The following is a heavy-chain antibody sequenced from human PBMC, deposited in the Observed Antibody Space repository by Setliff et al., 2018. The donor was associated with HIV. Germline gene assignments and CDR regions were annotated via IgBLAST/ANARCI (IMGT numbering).Heavy chain of an antibody. CDR1: GGSMSTYY. V-gene: IGHV4-4*08. CDR2: IYTSEGT. J-gene: IGHJ4*02. Sequence: SETLSLTCTVSGGSMSTYYWSWIRQPPGKGLEWIGYIYTSEGTNYNPSLKSRVTISVDTSKNHFSLRLSSVTVADTAVYYCARGEFYCGTDCYWSSFDYWGQGILVTVSS. D-gene: IGHD2-21*02. CDR3: ARGEFYCGTDCYWSSFDY.